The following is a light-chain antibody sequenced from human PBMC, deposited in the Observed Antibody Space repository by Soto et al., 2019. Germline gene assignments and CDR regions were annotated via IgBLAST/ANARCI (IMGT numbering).Light chain of an antibody. Sequence: QSALTQPPSASGSPGQSVTISCTGTSSDFGAYNYVSWYQQHPGKAPKLMIYEVNKRPSGVPDRFSGSKSGNTASLTVSGLQAEDEADYYCSSYGGGNNYVLIGGGTKLTVL. J-gene: IGLJ2*01. CDR1: SSDFGAYNY. CDR3: SSYGGGNNYVL. CDR2: EVN. V-gene: IGLV2-8*01.